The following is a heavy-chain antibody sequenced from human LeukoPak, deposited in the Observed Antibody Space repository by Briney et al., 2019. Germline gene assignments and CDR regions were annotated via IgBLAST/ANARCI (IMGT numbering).Heavy chain of an antibody. Sequence: GGSLRFSCAASGFTFSSYGMHWVRQAPGKGLEWVAVISYDGSNKYYADSVKGRFTISRDNSKNTLYLQLNSLRAEDTAVYYCAKGPQGDWGQGALVTVSS. CDR3: AKGPQGD. CDR2: ISYDGSNK. J-gene: IGHJ4*02. D-gene: IGHD3-16*01. CDR1: GFTFSSYG. V-gene: IGHV3-30*18.